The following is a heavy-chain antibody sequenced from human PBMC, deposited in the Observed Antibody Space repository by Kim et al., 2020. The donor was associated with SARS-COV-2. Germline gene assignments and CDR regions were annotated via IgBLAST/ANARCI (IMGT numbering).Heavy chain of an antibody. D-gene: IGHD3-10*01. CDR2: IYYSGGT. CDR3: AKALDYYGSGIRYYYGMDV. CDR1: GGSISSGGYS. Sequence: SETLSLTCTVSGGSISSGGYSWSWIRQHPGKGLEWIGSIYYSGGTYYNPSLKSRFTISVDTSENQFSLNLSSVTAADTAVYYCAKALDYYGSGIRYYYGMDVWGQGTTVTVSS. J-gene: IGHJ6*02. V-gene: IGHV4-31*03.